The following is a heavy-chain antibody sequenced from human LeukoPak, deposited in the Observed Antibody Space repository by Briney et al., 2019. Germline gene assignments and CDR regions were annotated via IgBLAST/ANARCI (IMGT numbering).Heavy chain of an antibody. D-gene: IGHD3-22*01. Sequence: ASVTVSCKASGYTFINYGITWVRQAPGQGLEWMGWISGYNDNTNYAQNLQGRVTMSADTSTNTTYMELRGLRFGDTAVYYCARGGVSSAYVDYWGQGTLVSVSS. CDR1: GYTFINYG. J-gene: IGHJ4*02. V-gene: IGHV1-18*04. CDR3: ARGGVSSAYVDY. CDR2: ISGYNDNT.